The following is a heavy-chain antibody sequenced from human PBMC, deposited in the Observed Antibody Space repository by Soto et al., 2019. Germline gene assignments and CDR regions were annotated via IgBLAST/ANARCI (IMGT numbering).Heavy chain of an antibody. Sequence: GGSLRLSCAASGFTFSSYAMHWVRQAPGKGLEWVAVISYDGSNKYYADSVKGRFTISRDNSKNTLYLQMNSLRAEDTAVYYCARDLASSSWYDQYYYYGMDVWGQGTTVTVSS. V-gene: IGHV3-30-3*01. D-gene: IGHD6-13*01. CDR1: GFTFSSYA. CDR2: ISYDGSNK. J-gene: IGHJ6*02. CDR3: ARDLASSSWYDQYYYYGMDV.